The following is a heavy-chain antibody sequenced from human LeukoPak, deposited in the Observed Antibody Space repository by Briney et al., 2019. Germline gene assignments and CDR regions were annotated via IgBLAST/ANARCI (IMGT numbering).Heavy chain of an antibody. CDR1: GFTFSSYS. V-gene: IGHV3-21*01. CDR3: ARCPLLWFGEPSSYWYFDL. Sequence: PGGSLRLSCAASGFTFSSYSMNWVRQAPGKGLEWVSSISSSSSYIYYADSVKGRFTISRDNAKNSLYLQMNRLRAEDTAVYYCARCPLLWFGEPSSYWYFDLWGRGTLVTVSS. J-gene: IGHJ2*01. CDR2: ISSSSSYI. D-gene: IGHD3-10*01.